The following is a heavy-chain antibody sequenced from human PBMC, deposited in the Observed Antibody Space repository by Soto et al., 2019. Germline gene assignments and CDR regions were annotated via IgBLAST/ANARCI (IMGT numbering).Heavy chain of an antibody. CDR1: GFTFSSYA. J-gene: IGHJ4*02. CDR2: ISGSGGST. CDR3: AKDQFTMVRGVIISSHDY. V-gene: IGHV3-23*01. Sequence: EVQLLESGGGLVQPGGSLRLSCAASGFTFSSYAMSWVRQAPGKGLEWVSAISGSGGSTYYADSVKGRFTISRDNSNNTLYLQMHSLRAEDTAVYYCAKDQFTMVRGVIISSHDYWGQGTLVTVSS. D-gene: IGHD3-10*01.